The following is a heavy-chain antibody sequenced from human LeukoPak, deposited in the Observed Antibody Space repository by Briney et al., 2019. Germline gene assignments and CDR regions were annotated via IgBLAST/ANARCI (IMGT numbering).Heavy chain of an antibody. D-gene: IGHD5-12*01. J-gene: IGHJ3*02. CDR3: ARVDLDEDAFDI. V-gene: IGHV4-34*01. Sequence: PSVTLSLTCTVSGGSISVYYWSWIRQPPGKGLEWIGEINHSGSTNYNPSLKSRVTISVDTSKNQFSLKLSSVTAADTAVYYCARVDLDEDAFDIWGQGTMVTVSS. CDR1: GGSISVYY. CDR2: INHSGST.